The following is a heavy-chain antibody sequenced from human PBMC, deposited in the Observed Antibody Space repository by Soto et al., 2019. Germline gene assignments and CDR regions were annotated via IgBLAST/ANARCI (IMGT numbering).Heavy chain of an antibody. V-gene: IGHV4-34*01. CDR1: GLSFSGYY. Sequence: SETMSLTCAVYGLSFSGYYWSWIRKPPGKGLEWIGEINHSGSTNYNPSLKIRVTISVDTSKIQFSLKLSAVTAADTAVYYCPRRPRASVVPAAMVFHNLFDPWGQGTLVTVSS. D-gene: IGHD2-2*01. J-gene: IGHJ5*02. CDR2: INHSGST. CDR3: PRRPRASVVPAAMVFHNLFDP.